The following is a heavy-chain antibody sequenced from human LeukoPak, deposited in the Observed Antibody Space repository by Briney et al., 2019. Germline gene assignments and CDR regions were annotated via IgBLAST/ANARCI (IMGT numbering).Heavy chain of an antibody. J-gene: IGHJ3*02. CDR1: GFTFSNAW. V-gene: IGHV3-15*01. D-gene: IGHD5-12*01. CDR3: TTDALVATIWRLSDAFDI. Sequence: GGSLRLSCAASGFTFSNAWMSWVRQAPGKGLEWVGRIKSKTDGGTTDYAAPVKGRFTISRDDSKNTLYLQMNSLKTEDTAVYYCTTDALVATIWRLSDAFDIWGQGTMVTVSS. CDR2: IKSKTDGGTT.